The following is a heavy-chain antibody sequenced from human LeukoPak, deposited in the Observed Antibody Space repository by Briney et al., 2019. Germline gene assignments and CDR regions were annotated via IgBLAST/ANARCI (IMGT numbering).Heavy chain of an antibody. Sequence: GGSLRLSCAASGFTFSSYGMHWVRQAPGKGLEWVAFIRYDGSNKYYADSVKGRFTISRDNSKNTLYLQMNSLRAEDMAVYYCARAVDSSSSGPFDYWGQGTLVTVSS. CDR2: IRYDGSNK. V-gene: IGHV3-30*02. D-gene: IGHD6-6*01. J-gene: IGHJ4*02. CDR3: ARAVDSSSSGPFDY. CDR1: GFTFSSYG.